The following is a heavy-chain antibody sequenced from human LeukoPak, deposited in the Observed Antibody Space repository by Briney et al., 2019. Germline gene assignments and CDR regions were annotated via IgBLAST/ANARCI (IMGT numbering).Heavy chain of an antibody. CDR3: ARDFGYGQPLDY. J-gene: IGHJ4*02. CDR2: IYYSGST. CDR1: SGSISSSSYY. Sequence: SETLSLTCTVSSGSISSSSYYWGWIRQPPGKGLEWIGSIYYSGSTYYNPSLKSRVTISIDTSKNQFSLKLSSVTAADTAIYYCARDFGYGQPLDYWGQGTLVTVSS. V-gene: IGHV4-39*07. D-gene: IGHD3-3*01.